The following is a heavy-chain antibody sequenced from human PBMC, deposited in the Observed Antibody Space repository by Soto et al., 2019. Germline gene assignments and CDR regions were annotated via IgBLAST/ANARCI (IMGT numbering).Heavy chain of an antibody. V-gene: IGHV1-69*06. CDR1: GVTFSSYA. D-gene: IGHD6-19*01. J-gene: IGHJ4*02. Sequence: SVKVSCKASGVTFSSYAISWVRQAPGQGLEWMGGIIPIFGTANYAQKFQGRVTITADKSTSTAYMELSSLRSEDTAVHYCARLSSGPSDYWGQGTLVTVSS. CDR3: ARLSSGPSDY. CDR2: IIPIFGTA.